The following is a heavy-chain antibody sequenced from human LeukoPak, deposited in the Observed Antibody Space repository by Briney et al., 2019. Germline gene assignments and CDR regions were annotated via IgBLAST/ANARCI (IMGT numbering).Heavy chain of an antibody. Sequence: SETLSLTCTVSGYSISSGYYWGWIRQPPGKGLEWIGSIYHSGSTYYNPSLKSRVTISVDTSKNQFSLKLSSVTAADTAVYYCARGLRFLEWLSTSPYWGQGTLVTVSS. CDR1: GYSISSGYY. V-gene: IGHV4-38-2*02. CDR3: ARGLRFLEWLSTSPY. CDR2: IYHSGST. D-gene: IGHD3-3*01. J-gene: IGHJ4*02.